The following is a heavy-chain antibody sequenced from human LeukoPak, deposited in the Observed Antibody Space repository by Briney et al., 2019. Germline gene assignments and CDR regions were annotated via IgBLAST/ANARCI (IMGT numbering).Heavy chain of an antibody. CDR2: ISGSGGST. Sequence: PGGSLRLSCAASGFTFSGYAMSWVRQAPGKGLEWVSAISGSGGSTYYADSVKGRFTISRDNSKNTLYLQMNNLRAEDTAVYYCAKVGASFYYGMDVWGQGTTVTVSS. CDR3: AKVGASFYYGMDV. D-gene: IGHD1-1*01. J-gene: IGHJ6*02. V-gene: IGHV3-23*01. CDR1: GFTFSGYA.